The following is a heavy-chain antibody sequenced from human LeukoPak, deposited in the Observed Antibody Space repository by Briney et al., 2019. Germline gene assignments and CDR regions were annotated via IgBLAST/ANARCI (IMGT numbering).Heavy chain of an antibody. V-gene: IGHV1-18*01. CDR2: ISAYNGNT. CDR3: ARGRSYYYGSGSYLH. CDR1: GYTFTSDG. Sequence: ASVKVSCKASGYTFTSDGISWVRQAPGQGLEWMGWISAYNGNTNYAQKLQGRVTMTTDTSTSTAYMELRSLRSDDTAVYYCARGRSYYYGSGSYLHWGQGTLVTVSS. D-gene: IGHD3-10*01. J-gene: IGHJ4*02.